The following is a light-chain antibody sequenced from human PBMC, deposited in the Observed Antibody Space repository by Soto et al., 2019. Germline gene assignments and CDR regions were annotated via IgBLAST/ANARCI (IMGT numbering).Light chain of an antibody. V-gene: IGKV1-5*03. J-gene: IGKJ1*01. CDR3: QHQA. Sequence: IQMTQSPSTLSASVGDRVTITCRASQSISSWLAWYQQKPGKAPKLLIYKASSLESGVPSRFSGSGSGTEFTLTISSLQPDDFATYYCQHQAFGQGTKVDIK. CDR2: KAS. CDR1: QSISSW.